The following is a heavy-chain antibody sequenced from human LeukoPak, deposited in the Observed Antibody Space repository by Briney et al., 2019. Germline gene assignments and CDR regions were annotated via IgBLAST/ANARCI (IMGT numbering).Heavy chain of an antibody. CDR2: INPNSGGT. D-gene: IGHD2-2*01. CDR3: ARTYCNSTRCSNWFDP. CDR1: GYTFTKYY. Sequence: ASVKVSCKASGYTFTKYYIHWVRQAPGQGLEWMGWINPNSGGTNYAQKFQGRVTMTRDTSISTAYMELSRLRSDDTAVYYCARTYCNSTRCSNWFDPWGQGTLVTVSS. V-gene: IGHV1-2*02. J-gene: IGHJ5*02.